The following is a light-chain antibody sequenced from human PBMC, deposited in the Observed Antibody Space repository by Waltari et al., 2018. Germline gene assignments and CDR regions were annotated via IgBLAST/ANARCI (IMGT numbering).Light chain of an antibody. CDR3: AAWDASLGGYL. J-gene: IGLJ1*01. CDR2: NDD. Sequence: QSVLTQPPSASGTPGQRVTISCRGSRPNVETDNVDRYQQLPGTTPKLLIYNDDQRPSGVPDRFSGSKSGTSASLAISGLRSEDDADYYCAAWDASLGGYLFGTGTKVTVL. CDR1: RPNVETDN. V-gene: IGLV1-47*02.